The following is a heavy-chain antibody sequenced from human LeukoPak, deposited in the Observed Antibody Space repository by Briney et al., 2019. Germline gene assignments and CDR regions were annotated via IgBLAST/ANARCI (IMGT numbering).Heavy chain of an antibody. V-gene: IGHV3-30*18. J-gene: IGHJ4*02. CDR3: AKDNRGYFDF. D-gene: IGHD3-16*01. CDR2: ISYNGRNN. CDR1: GFTFYSYG. Sequence: GGSLRLSCAASGFTFYSYGMHWVRQAPGKGLEWVALISYNGRNNYYADSVKGRFTIPRDNSKNTLYLQVSSLRTEDTAVYFCAKDNRGYFDFWGQGTLVTVSS.